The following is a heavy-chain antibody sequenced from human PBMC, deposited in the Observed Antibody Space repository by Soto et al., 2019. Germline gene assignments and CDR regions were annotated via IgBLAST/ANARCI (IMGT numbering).Heavy chain of an antibody. CDR3: ARRRYYYDSSGYYYPGRDAFDI. CDR1: GYTFTSYD. J-gene: IGHJ3*02. CDR2: MNPNSGNT. Sequence: ASVKVSCKASGYTFTSYDINWVRQATGQGLEWMGWMNPNSGNTGYAQKFQGRVTMTRNTSISTAYMELSSLRSEDTAVYYCARRRYYYDSSGYYYPGRDAFDIWGQGTMVTVSS. V-gene: IGHV1-8*01. D-gene: IGHD3-22*01.